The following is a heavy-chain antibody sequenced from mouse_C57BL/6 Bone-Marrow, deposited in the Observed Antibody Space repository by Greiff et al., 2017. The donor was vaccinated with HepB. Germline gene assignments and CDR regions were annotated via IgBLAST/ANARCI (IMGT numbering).Heavy chain of an antibody. V-gene: IGHV1-5*01. J-gene: IGHJ2*01. CDR1: GYTFTSYW. Sequence: VQLQQSGTVLARPGASVKMSCKTSGYTFTSYWMHWVKQRPGQGLEWIGAIYPGNSDTSYNQKFKGKAKLTAVTSASTAYMELSSLTNEDSAVYYCTRGANWDPYYFDYWGQGTTLTVSS. CDR3: TRGANWDPYYFDY. CDR2: IYPGNSDT. D-gene: IGHD4-1*01.